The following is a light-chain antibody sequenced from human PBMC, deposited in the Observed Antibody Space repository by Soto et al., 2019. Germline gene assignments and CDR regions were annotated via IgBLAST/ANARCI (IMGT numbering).Light chain of an antibody. V-gene: IGKV1-5*01. CDR1: QSISRW. CDR2: DAS. Sequence: DIQMTQSPSTLSASVGDRVTITCRASQSISRWLAWYQQKPGKAPKVLIWDASSLQRGVPSRFSGSGSGTEFTLNISSLQPDDFATYYCQQYNDYSAWTFGQGTKVEIK. CDR3: QQYNDYSAWT. J-gene: IGKJ1*01.